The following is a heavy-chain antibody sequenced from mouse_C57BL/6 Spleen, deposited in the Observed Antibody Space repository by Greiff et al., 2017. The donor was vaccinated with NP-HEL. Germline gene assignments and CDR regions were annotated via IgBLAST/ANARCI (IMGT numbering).Heavy chain of an antibody. Sequence: VQLKESGPELVKPGASVKIPCKASGYTFTDYNMDWVKQSHGKSLEWIGDINPNNGGTIYNQKFKGKATLTVDKSSSTAYMELRSLTSEDTAVYYCARYGSSPHYYAMDYWGQGTSVTVSS. V-gene: IGHV1-18*01. CDR2: INPNNGGT. D-gene: IGHD1-1*01. CDR3: ARYGSSPHYYAMDY. J-gene: IGHJ4*01. CDR1: GYTFTDYN.